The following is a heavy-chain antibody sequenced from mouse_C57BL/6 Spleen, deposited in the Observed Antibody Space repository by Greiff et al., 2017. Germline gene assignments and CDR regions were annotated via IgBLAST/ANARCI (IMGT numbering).Heavy chain of an antibody. CDR1: GFTFSDYG. CDR3: ARNEYFDV. V-gene: IGHV5-17*01. J-gene: IGHJ1*03. CDR2: ISSGSSTI. Sequence: EVQLQESGGGLVKPGGSLKLSCAASGFTFSDYGMHWVRQAPEQGLEWVAYISSGSSTIYYADTVKGRFTISRDNAKNTLFLQMTSLRSEDTAMYYCARNEYFDVWGTGTTVTVSS.